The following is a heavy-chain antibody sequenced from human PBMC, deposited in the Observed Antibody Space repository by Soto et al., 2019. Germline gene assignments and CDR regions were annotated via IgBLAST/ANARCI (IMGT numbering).Heavy chain of an antibody. D-gene: IGHD7-27*01. CDR1: AFSISSNP. J-gene: IGHJ6*02. Sequence: GESLRLSCAASAFSISSNPMSWVRQAPGKGLEWVSAISGSGANTYYADSVTGRFAISRDDYKNTLYLQMNSLRGEDTAVYYCAKVGKKVGYDMDVWGQGTTVTVSS. V-gene: IGHV3-23*01. CDR2: ISGSGANT. CDR3: AKVGKKVGYDMDV.